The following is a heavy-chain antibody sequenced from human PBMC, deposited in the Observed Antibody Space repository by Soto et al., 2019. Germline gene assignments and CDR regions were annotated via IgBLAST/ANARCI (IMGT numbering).Heavy chain of an antibody. CDR2: IDHSGRT. CDR1: GGSISSPNW. Sequence: QVQLQESGPGLVKPSGTLSLTCGVSGGSISSPNWWNWVRQPPGKGLEWIGEIDHSGRTKYNPSLKSLVTISVDQSKNQFSLHLISVTAADTAVYYCASWGTSSSNWFDPWGQGPLVTVSS. V-gene: IGHV4-4*02. CDR3: ASWGTSSSNWFDP. J-gene: IGHJ5*02. D-gene: IGHD2-2*01.